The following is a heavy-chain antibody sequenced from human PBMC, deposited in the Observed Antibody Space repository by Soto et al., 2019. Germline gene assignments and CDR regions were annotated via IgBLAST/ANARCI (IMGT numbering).Heavy chain of an antibody. CDR2: IGTAGDT. D-gene: IGHD3-10*01. Sequence: GGSLSLSCAASGFTFSSYDMHWVRQATGTGLEWVSAIGTAGDTYYPGSVKGRFTISRENAKNSLYLQMNSLRAGDTAVYYCARSGGLLWFGELLPDNYYYGMDVWGQGTTVTVSS. V-gene: IGHV3-13*01. CDR3: ARSGGLLWFGELLPDNYYYGMDV. J-gene: IGHJ6*02. CDR1: GFTFSSYD.